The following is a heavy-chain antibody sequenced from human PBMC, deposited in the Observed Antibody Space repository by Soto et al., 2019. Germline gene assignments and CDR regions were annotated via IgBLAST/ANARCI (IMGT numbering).Heavy chain of an antibody. Sequence: GASVKVSCKASGYTFTTYYIQWVRQAPGQGLEWMGVINPSGGSTSYAQKLQGRVTMTTDTSTSTAYMELRSLRPDDTAVYYCARVVDYCGGDCYYWFDPWGQGTLVTVSS. D-gene: IGHD2-21*02. CDR1: GYTFTTYY. CDR3: ARVVDYCGGDCYYWFDP. V-gene: IGHV1-46*01. J-gene: IGHJ5*02. CDR2: INPSGGST.